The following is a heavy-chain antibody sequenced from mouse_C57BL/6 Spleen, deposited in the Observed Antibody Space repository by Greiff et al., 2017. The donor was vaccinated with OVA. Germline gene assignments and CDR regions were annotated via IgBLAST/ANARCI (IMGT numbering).Heavy chain of an antibody. D-gene: IGHD2-4*01. Sequence: EVQLQQSGPGLVKPSQSLSLTCSVTGYSITSGYYWNWIRQFPGNKLEWMGYISYDGSNNYNPSLKNRISITRDTSKNQFFLKLNSVTTEDTATYYCAREGDYHQRGFAYWGQGTLVTVSA. CDR2: ISYDGSN. CDR1: GYSITSGYY. V-gene: IGHV3-6*01. CDR3: AREGDYHQRGFAY. J-gene: IGHJ3*01.